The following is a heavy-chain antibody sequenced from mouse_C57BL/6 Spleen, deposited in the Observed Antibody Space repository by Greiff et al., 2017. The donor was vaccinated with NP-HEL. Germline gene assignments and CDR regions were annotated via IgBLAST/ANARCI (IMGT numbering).Heavy chain of an antibody. V-gene: IGHV1-82*01. CDR3: ARGLWDYGSSLGDFDY. J-gene: IGHJ2*01. Sequence: QVQLQQSGPELVKPGASVKISCKASGYAFSSSWMNWVKQRPGKGLEWIGRIYPGDGDTNYNGKFKGKATLTADKSSSTAYMQLSSLTSEDSAVYFCARGLWDYGSSLGDFDYWGQGTTLTVSS. CDR2: IYPGDGDT. D-gene: IGHD1-1*01. CDR1: GYAFSSSW.